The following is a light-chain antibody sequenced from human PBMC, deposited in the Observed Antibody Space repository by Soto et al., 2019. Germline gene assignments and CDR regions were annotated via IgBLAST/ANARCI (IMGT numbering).Light chain of an antibody. CDR2: EGT. Sequence: QAVVTQPASVSGSPGQSVTLSCTGTSSDVGNYNLVSWFQHHPGQAPKLMIYEGTKRPSGVSSRFSGSKSGNTASLTISGLQAEDEADYYCCSYAGSGTWVFGGGTKLTVL. CDR3: CSYAGSGTWV. V-gene: IGLV2-23*01. CDR1: SSDVGNYNL. J-gene: IGLJ3*02.